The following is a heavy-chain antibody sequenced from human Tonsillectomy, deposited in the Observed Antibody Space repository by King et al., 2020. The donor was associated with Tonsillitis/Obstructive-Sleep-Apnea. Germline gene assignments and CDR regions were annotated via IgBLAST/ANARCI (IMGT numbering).Heavy chain of an antibody. J-gene: IGHJ4*02. D-gene: IGHD2-15*01. V-gene: IGHV3-30*18. CDR1: GFTFSSYG. Sequence: VQLVESGGGVVQPGGSLRLSCAASGFTFSSYGMHWVRQAPGKGLGWVADISYYGRNKYYADSVKGRFTLSRDNSKNTLYLQMNSLRAEDTAVYYCAKDQNCSGGSCLNYWGQGTLVTVSS. CDR3: AKDQNCSGGSCLNY. CDR2: ISYYGRNK.